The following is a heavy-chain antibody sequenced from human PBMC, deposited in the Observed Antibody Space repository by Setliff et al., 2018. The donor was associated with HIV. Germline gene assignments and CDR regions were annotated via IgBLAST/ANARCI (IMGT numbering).Heavy chain of an antibody. CDR1: GLPFGNYY. Sequence: ETLSLTCGLNGLPFGNYYWNWIRQSPGKGLEWIVEVNHNGNINYNPSLQSRVTVSVDTSKPHYSLKMNSVTAADTAVYYCAITLVGVTTEMYWGQGTLVTVSS. D-gene: IGHD2-21*02. CDR3: AITLVGVTTEMY. CDR2: VNHNGNI. V-gene: IGHV4-34*01. J-gene: IGHJ4*02.